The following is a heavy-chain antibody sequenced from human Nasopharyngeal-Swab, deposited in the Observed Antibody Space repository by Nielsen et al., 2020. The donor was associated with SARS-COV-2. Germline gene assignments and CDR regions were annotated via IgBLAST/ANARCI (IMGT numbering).Heavy chain of an antibody. CDR3: ARGVGITQLWENYYYYYGMDV. CDR1: GFTFSSYG. D-gene: IGHD5-18*01. CDR2: IWYDGSNK. J-gene: IGHJ6*02. Sequence: GESLKISCAASGFTFSSYGMHWVRQAPGKGLEWVAVIWYDGSNKYYADSVKGRFTISRDNSKNTLCLQMNSLRAEDTAVYYCARGVGITQLWENYYYYYGMDVWGQGTTVTVSS. V-gene: IGHV3-33*01.